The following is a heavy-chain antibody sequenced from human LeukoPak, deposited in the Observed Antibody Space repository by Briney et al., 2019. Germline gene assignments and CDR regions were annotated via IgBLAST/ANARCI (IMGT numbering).Heavy chain of an antibody. Sequence: VVQPGRSLRLSCAASGFTFSSYAMHWVRQAPGKGLEWVAVISYDGSNKYYADSVKGRFTISRDNSKNTLYLQMNSLRAEDTAVYYCARVLAPLPNSADYWGQGTLVTVSS. J-gene: IGHJ4*02. CDR3: ARVLAPLPNSADY. V-gene: IGHV3-30*04. CDR1: GFTFSSYA. D-gene: IGHD1/OR15-1a*01. CDR2: ISYDGSNK.